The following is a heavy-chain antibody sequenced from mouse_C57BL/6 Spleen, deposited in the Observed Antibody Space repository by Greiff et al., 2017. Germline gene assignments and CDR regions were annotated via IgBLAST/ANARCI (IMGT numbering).Heavy chain of an antibody. CDR2: IYPYNDGT. Sequence: EVQLQQSGPELVKPGASVKMSCKASGYTFTSYVMHWVKQKPGQGLEWIGYIYPYNDGTKYNEKFKGKATLTSDKSSSTAYMELSSLTSEDSAVXYPITTVVRLGGDYWGQGTTLTVSS. CDR3: ITTVVRLGGDY. J-gene: IGHJ2*01. V-gene: IGHV1-14*01. D-gene: IGHD1-1*01. CDR1: GYTFTSYV.